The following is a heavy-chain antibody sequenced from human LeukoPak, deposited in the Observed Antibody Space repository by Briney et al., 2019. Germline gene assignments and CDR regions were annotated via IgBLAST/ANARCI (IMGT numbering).Heavy chain of an antibody. D-gene: IGHD2-2*01. Sequence: SETLPLTCTVSGGSISSGTNYWTWIRQPAGRGLEWIGRIYNRGGTDYSPSLKSRITISLDTSKNQFSLKLNSMTAADTAVYYCARNAPEGLDYWGQGTLVTVSS. V-gene: IGHV4-61*02. J-gene: IGHJ4*02. CDR2: IYNRGGT. CDR1: GGSISSGTNY. CDR3: ARNAPEGLDY.